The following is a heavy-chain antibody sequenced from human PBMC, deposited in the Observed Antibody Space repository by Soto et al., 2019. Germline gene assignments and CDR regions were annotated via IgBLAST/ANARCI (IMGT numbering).Heavy chain of an antibody. D-gene: IGHD2-2*01. V-gene: IGHV1-69*12. Sequence: QVQLVQSGAEVKKPGSSVKVSCKASGGTFSSYAISWVRQAPGQGLEWMGGIIPIFGTANYAQKFQGRVTITADESTSTAYMELSSLRSEDTAVYYCARHDCISTSCYYYYYYGMDVWVQGTTVTVSS. CDR3: ARHDCISTSCYYYYYYGMDV. J-gene: IGHJ6*02. CDR2: IIPIFGTA. CDR1: GGTFSSYA.